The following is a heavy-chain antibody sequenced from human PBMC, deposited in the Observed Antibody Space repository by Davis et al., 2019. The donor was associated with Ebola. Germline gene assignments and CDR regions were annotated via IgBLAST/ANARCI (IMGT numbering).Heavy chain of an antibody. D-gene: IGHD3-3*02. CDR3: ARGAFYYGMDV. J-gene: IGHJ6*02. Sequence: PGGSLRLSCAVSGFTFSDYYMSWIRQAPGKGLEWVSYISNRGTYTNYADSVKGRFTISRDNAKNSLYLQMNGLRDEDTAVYYCARGAFYYGMDVWGRGTTVTVSS. CDR1: GFTFSDYY. V-gene: IGHV3-11*06. CDR2: ISNRGTYT.